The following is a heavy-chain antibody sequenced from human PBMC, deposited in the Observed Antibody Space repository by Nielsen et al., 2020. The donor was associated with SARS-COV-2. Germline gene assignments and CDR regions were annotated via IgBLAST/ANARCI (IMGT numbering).Heavy chain of an antibody. D-gene: IGHD6-19*01. CDR3: ARLQAVAGISDH. J-gene: IGHJ4*02. Sequence: SETLSLTCTVSGGSISSGGYYWSWIRQHPGKGLEWIGYIYYSGSTYYNPSLKSRVTISVDTSKNQFSLKLTSVTAADTAVYYCARLQAVAGISDHWGQGNMVTVSS. CDR1: GGSISSGGYY. V-gene: IGHV4-31*03. CDR2: IYYSGST.